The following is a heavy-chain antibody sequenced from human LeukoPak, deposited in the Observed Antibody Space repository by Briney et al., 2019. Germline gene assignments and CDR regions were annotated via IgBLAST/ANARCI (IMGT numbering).Heavy chain of an antibody. CDR3: AKYYYGSGSQRYFDY. Sequence: PGGSLRLSCAASGFTFSNYGMHGVRQAPGKGLEWVAFIRYDGNNKNYADFVKGRFTISRDNSKNTLYLQMNSLRAEDTAVYYCAKYYYGSGSQRYFDYWGQGTLVTVSS. D-gene: IGHD3-10*01. V-gene: IGHV3-30*02. J-gene: IGHJ4*02. CDR1: GFTFSNYG. CDR2: IRYDGNNK.